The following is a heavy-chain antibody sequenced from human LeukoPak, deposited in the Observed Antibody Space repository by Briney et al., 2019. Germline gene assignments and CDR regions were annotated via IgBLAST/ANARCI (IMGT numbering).Heavy chain of an antibody. J-gene: IGHJ6*03. CDR2: IYSGGST. V-gene: IGHV3-66*01. CDR3: ARARWDYYDSSGYYYVGYYYYYMDV. Sequence: GGSLRLSCAASGFTVSSNYMSWVRQAPGKGLEWVSVIYSGGSTYYADSVKGRFTISRDNSKNTLYLQMNSLRAEDTAVYYCARARWDYYDSSGYYYVGYYYYYMDVWGKGTTVTISS. CDR1: GFTVSSNY. D-gene: IGHD3-22*01.